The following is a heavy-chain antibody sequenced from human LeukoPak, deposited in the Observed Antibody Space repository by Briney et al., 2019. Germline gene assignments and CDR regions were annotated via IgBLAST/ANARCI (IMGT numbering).Heavy chain of an antibody. CDR1: GYTFTSYG. J-gene: IGHJ4*02. D-gene: IGHD3-3*01. Sequence: ASVKVSCKASGYTFTSYGISWVRQAPGQGLEWMGWISAYNGNTNYAQKLQGRVTMTTDTSTSTAYMELRSLRSDDTAVYYCAREGTLRFLEWLLYCPPLDYWGQGTLVTVSS. V-gene: IGHV1-18*01. CDR2: ISAYNGNT. CDR3: AREGTLRFLEWLLYCPPLDY.